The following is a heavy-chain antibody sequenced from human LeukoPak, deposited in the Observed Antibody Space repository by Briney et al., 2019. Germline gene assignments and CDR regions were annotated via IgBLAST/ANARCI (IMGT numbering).Heavy chain of an antibody. CDR2: ISYDGSNK. V-gene: IGHV3-30*18. CDR3: AKQYGDYSYYFDY. D-gene: IGHD4-17*01. Sequence: GGSLRLSCAASGLTFSSCGMHWVRQAPGKGLEWVAVISYDGSNKYYADSVKGRFTISRDNSKNTLYLQMNSLRAEDTAVYYCAKQYGDYSYYFDYWGQGTLVTVSS. CDR1: GLTFSSCG. J-gene: IGHJ4*02.